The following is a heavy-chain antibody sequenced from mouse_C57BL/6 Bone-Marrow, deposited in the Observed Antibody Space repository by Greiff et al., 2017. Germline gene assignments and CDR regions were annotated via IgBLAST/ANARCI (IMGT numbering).Heavy chain of an antibody. J-gene: IGHJ3*01. Sequence: EVKLVESGAELVRPGASVMLSCTASGFNIKDDYMHWVKQRPEQGLEWIGWIDPENGDTEYASKFQGKATITADTSSNTAYLQLSSLTSEDTAVYYCTGVLLRYWFAYWGQGTLVTVSA. CDR3: TGVLLRYWFAY. V-gene: IGHV14-4*01. CDR1: GFNIKDDY. D-gene: IGHD1-1*01. CDR2: IDPENGDT.